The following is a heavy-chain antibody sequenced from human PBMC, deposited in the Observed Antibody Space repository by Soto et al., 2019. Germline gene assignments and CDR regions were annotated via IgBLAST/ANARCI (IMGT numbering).Heavy chain of an antibody. Sequence: LRLSCAASGFTFSSYSMNWVRQAPGKGLEWVSSISSSSSYIYYADSVKGRFTISRDNAKNSLYLQMNSLRAEDTAVYYCARDEFLEWLLGLYGMDVWGQGTTVTVSS. J-gene: IGHJ6*02. CDR3: ARDEFLEWLLGLYGMDV. V-gene: IGHV3-21*01. CDR1: GFTFSSYS. CDR2: ISSSSSYI. D-gene: IGHD3-3*01.